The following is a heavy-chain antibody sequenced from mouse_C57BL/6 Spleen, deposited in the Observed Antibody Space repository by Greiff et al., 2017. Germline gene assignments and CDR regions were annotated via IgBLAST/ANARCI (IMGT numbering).Heavy chain of an antibody. CDR1: GYAFSSSW. V-gene: IGHV1-82*01. CDR2: IYPGDGDT. J-gene: IGHJ4*01. D-gene: IGHD1-1*01. Sequence: VQLQESGPELVKPGASVKISCKASGYAFSSSWMNWVKQRPGKGLEWIGRIYPGDGDTNYNGKFQGKATLTADKSSSTAYMQLSSLTSEDSAVYFCASLYGNYWGQGTSVTVSS. CDR3: ASLYGNY.